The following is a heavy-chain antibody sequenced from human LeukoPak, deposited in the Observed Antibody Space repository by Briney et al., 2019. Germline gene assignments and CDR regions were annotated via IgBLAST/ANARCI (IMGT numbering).Heavy chain of an antibody. CDR3: AGGPFYPYYYDSSGYYDY. V-gene: IGHV4-31*03. CDR2: IYYSGST. D-gene: IGHD3-22*01. CDR1: GGSISSGGYY. J-gene: IGHJ4*02. Sequence: PSETLSLTCTVSGGSISSGGYYWSWIRQHPGKGLEWIGYIYYSGSTYYNPSLKSRVTISVDTSKNQFSLKLSSVTAADTAVYYCAGGPFYPYYYDSSGYYDYWGQGTLVTVSS.